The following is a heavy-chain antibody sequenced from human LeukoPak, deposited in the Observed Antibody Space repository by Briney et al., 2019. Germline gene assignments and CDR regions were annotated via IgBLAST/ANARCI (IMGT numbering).Heavy chain of an antibody. D-gene: IGHD4-17*01. CDR1: GFTFSSYG. CDR3: AKVPTTVTFYYYYYGMGV. J-gene: IGHJ6*02. V-gene: IGHV3-30*02. Sequence: PGGSLRLSCAASGFTFSSYGMHWVRQAPGKGLEWVAFIRYDGSNKYYADSVKGRFTISRDNSKNTLYLQMNSLRAEDTAVYYCAKVPTTVTFYYYYYGMGVWGQGTTVTVSS. CDR2: IRYDGSNK.